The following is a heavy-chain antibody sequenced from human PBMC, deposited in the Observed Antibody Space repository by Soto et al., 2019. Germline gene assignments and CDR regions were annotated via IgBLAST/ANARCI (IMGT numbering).Heavy chain of an antibody. CDR2: INPSGGST. J-gene: IGHJ6*02. CDR3: ARDLYCSGGSCYSYGMDV. D-gene: IGHD2-15*01. Sequence: ASVKVSCKASGYTFTSYYMHWVRQAPGQGLEWMGIINPSGGSTSYAQKFQGRVTMTRDTSTSTVYMELSSLRSEVTAVYYCARDLYCSGGSCYSYGMDVWGQGTTVTVSS. CDR1: GYTFTSYY. V-gene: IGHV1-46*01.